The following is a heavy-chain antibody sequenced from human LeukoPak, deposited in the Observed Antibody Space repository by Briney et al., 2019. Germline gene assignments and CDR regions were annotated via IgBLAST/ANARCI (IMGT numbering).Heavy chain of an antibody. Sequence: ASVKVSCKASGYTFTSYGISWVRQAPGQGLEWMGWINPNSGGTNYAQKFQGRVTMTRDTSISTAYMELSRLRSDDTAVYYCARALQLWFSPWAFDPWGQGTLVTVSS. V-gene: IGHV1-2*02. J-gene: IGHJ5*02. CDR2: INPNSGGT. D-gene: IGHD5-18*01. CDR3: ARALQLWFSPWAFDP. CDR1: GYTFTSYG.